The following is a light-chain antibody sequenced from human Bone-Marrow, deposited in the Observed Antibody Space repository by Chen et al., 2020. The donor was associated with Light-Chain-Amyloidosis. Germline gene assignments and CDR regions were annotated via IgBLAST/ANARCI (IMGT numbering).Light chain of an antibody. V-gene: IGLV6-57*01. CDR2: EDD. J-gene: IGLJ3*02. CDR3: QSYQGSSQGV. Sequence: NFMLTQPHSVSESPGKTVFISCTRSSGSIATNYVQWYQQRPGSSPTTVIYEDDQRPSEVPDRVSGSIDRSSNSASLTISGLKTEDEADYYCQSYQGSSQGVFGGGTKLTVL. CDR1: SGSIATNY.